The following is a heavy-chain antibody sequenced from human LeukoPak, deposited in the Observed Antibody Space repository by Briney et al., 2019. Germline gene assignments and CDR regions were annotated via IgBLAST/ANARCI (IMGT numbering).Heavy chain of an antibody. V-gene: IGHV1-69*05. CDR1: GGTFSSYA. J-gene: IGHJ4*02. CDR3: ASTNSRGIWSGYYRYYFDY. D-gene: IGHD3-3*01. CDR2: IIPIFGTA. Sequence: SVKVSCKASGGTFSSYAISWVRQAPGQGPEWMGGIIPIFGTANYAQKLQGRVTITTDESTSTAYMELSSLRSEDTAVYYCASTNSRGIWSGYYRYYFDYWGQGTLVTVSS.